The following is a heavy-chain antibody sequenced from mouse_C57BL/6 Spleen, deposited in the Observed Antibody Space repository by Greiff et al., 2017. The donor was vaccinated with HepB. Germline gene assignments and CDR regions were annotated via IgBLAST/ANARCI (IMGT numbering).Heavy chain of an antibody. Sequence: VQLQQPGAELVMPGASVKLSCKASGYTFTSYWMHWVKQRPGQGLEWIGGIDPSDSYTNYNQKFKGKSTLTVDKSSSTAYMQLSSLTSEDSAVYYCARDGYDAGFAYWGQGTLVTVSA. CDR2: IDPSDSYT. D-gene: IGHD2-2*01. J-gene: IGHJ3*01. CDR1: GYTFTSYW. V-gene: IGHV1-69*01. CDR3: ARDGYDAGFAY.